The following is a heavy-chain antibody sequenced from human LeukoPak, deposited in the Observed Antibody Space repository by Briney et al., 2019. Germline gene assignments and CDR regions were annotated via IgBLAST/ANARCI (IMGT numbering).Heavy chain of an antibody. Sequence: PGGSLRLSCAASGFTFRDFAMHWFRQAPGKGLEWLAGTSDDGTKTYYAQSVKGRFTISRDNSKNMLFLQMNSLRSEDTAIYYCARRDNFEYWGQGTLVTVSS. J-gene: IGHJ4*02. CDR2: TSDDGTKT. CDR3: ARRDNFEY. CDR1: GFTFRDFA. V-gene: IGHV3-30*04. D-gene: IGHD2-15*01.